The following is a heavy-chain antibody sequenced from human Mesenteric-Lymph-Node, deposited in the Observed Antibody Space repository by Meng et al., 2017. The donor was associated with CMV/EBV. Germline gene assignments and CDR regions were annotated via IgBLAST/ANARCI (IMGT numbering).Heavy chain of an antibody. Sequence: GESLKISCAASGFTFGAHSMNWVRQAPGKGLEWVSSISGDSDYMFYADSVKGRFTVSRDNAKNSLYLQMNSLRAEDTAVYYCARDDSDKYSAFDIWGQGTMVTVSS. CDR1: GFTFGAHS. D-gene: IGHD3-22*01. J-gene: IGHJ3*02. CDR3: ARDDSDKYSAFDI. V-gene: IGHV3-21*01. CDR2: ISGDSDYM.